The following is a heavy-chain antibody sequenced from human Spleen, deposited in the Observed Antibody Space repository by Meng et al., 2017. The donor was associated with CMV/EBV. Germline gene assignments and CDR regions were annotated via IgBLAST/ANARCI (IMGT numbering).Heavy chain of an antibody. CDR2: INYSGST. CDR3: ARGLERRYCSGGSCLVTPDYFDY. V-gene: IGHV4-34*01. D-gene: IGHD2-15*01. Sequence: SETLSLTCAVYGGSFSGYYWSWIRQPPGKGLEWIGEINYSGSTNYNPSLKSRVTISVDTPKNQFSLKLSSVTAADTAVYYCARGLERRYCSGGSCLVTPDYFDYWGQGTLVTVSS. CDR1: GGSFSGYY. J-gene: IGHJ4*02.